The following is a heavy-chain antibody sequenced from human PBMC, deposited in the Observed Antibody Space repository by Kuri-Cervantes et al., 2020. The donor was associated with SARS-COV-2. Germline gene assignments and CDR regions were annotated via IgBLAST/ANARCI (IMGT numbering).Heavy chain of an antibody. V-gene: IGHV4-61*02. CDR1: GGSISSGSYY. CDR2: IYTSGST. Sequence: LRLSCTGSGGSISSGSYYWSWIRQPAGKGLGWIGRIYTSGSTNYNPSLKSRVTISVDTSKNQFSLKLNSVTAADTAVYSCARWPPGSYRPHDAFDVWGQGTMVTVSS. CDR3: ARWPPGSYRPHDAFDV. D-gene: IGHD1-26*01. J-gene: IGHJ3*01.